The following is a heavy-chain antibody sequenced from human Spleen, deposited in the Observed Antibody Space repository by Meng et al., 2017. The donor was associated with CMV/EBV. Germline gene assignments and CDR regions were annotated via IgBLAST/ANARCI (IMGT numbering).Heavy chain of an antibody. CDR2: INHSGTT. Sequence: VHGGSFSGYYWSWIRHPPGKGLEWIGEINHSGTTTYGPSLKSRVTISVDTSKNQFSLKLSSVTAADTAIYYCARFDYRTLSGDWFDPWGQGTLVTVSS. D-gene: IGHD3-10*01. CDR3: ARFDYRTLSGDWFDP. CDR1: GGSFSGYY. J-gene: IGHJ5*02. V-gene: IGHV4-34*01.